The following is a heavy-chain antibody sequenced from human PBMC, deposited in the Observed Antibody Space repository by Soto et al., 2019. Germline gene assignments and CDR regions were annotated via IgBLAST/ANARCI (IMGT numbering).Heavy chain of an antibody. CDR3: ARDKREQWLSTSDY. Sequence: PGGSLRLSCAASGFTFSSYWMSWVRQAPGKGLEWVANIKQDGSEKYYVDSVKGRFTISRDNAKNSLYLQMNSLRAEGTAVYYCARDKREQWLSTSDYWGQGTLVTVSS. CDR2: IKQDGSEK. CDR1: GFTFSSYW. D-gene: IGHD6-19*01. V-gene: IGHV3-7*01. J-gene: IGHJ4*02.